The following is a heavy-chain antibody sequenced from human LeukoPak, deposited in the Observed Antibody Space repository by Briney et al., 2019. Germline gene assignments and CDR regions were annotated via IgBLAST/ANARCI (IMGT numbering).Heavy chain of an antibody. CDR3: ARALVGGYYYGIDV. Sequence: PGVSLTLSCAASGLTFSIYRMHCVPGAPERGLVCVSDVNGGGSYTSCADSVGGLFTLYRDYDKNTVYLQMNSLRAEDAGVYYCARALVGGYYYGIDVWGQGTTVTVSS. J-gene: IGHJ6*02. CDR2: VNGGGSYT. CDR1: GLTFSIYR. V-gene: IGHV3-74*01. D-gene: IGHD2-15*01.